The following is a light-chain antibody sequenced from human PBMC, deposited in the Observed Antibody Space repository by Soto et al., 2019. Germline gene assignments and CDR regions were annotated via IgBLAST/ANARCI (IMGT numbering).Light chain of an antibody. CDR2: LEGSGSY. V-gene: IGLV4-60*02. CDR3: EIWDNNVVV. CDR1: SGHSTYI. J-gene: IGLJ2*01. Sequence: QYVLTQSSSASASLGSSVKLTCTLSSGHSTYIIAWHQQQPGKAPRYLMKLEGSGSYNKGSGIPDRFSGSSSGADRYLTISNLQFEEEADYYCEIWDNNVVVFGGGTKLTVL.